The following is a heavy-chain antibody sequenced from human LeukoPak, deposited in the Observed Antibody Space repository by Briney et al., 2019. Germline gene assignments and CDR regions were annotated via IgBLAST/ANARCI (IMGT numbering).Heavy chain of an antibody. D-gene: IGHD3-9*01. CDR2: IYYSGST. J-gene: IGHJ6*03. Sequence: PSETLSLTCTVSGGSISSSSYYWGWIRQPPGKGLEWIGSIYYSGSTYYNPSLKSRVTISVDTSKNQFSLKLSSVTAADTAVYYCARNHYDILTGPAPYYYMDVWGKGTTVTISS. V-gene: IGHV4-39*07. CDR3: ARNHYDILTGPAPYYYMDV. CDR1: GGSISSSSYY.